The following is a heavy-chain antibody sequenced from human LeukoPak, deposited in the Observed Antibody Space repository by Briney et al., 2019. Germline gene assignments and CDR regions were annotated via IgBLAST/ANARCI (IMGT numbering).Heavy chain of an antibody. Sequence: SETLSLICTVSGGSITTYNWIWIRQTPGQALEWIGHIYSSGATKYNSSLKSRATILLDTSKNQLSLKLSSVSAADTAVYYCARRTPGPQLDEYVAYFFDHWGQGTQVTVSS. CDR3: ARRTPGPQLDEYVAYFFDH. CDR1: GGSITTYN. D-gene: IGHD2-2*01. V-gene: IGHV4-4*09. CDR2: IYSSGAT. J-gene: IGHJ4*02.